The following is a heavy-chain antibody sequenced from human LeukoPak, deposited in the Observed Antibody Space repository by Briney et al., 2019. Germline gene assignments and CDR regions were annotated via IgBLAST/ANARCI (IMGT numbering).Heavy chain of an antibody. CDR1: GGSLSSISYY. V-gene: IGHV4-39*01. J-gene: IGHJ4*02. CDR3: ARHQDDSSGYYYTASFDY. Sequence: SETLSLTCNVSGGSLSSISYYWGWIRQPPGKGLEWIGSIYYSGSTYYNPSLKSRVTISVDTCKSQSSLKLSSVTAADTAVYYCARHQDDSSGYYYTASFDYWGQGTLVTVSS. CDR2: IYYSGST. D-gene: IGHD3-22*01.